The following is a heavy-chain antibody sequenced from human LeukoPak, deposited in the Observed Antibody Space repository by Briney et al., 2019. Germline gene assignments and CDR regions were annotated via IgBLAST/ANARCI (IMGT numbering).Heavy chain of an antibody. CDR1: GFTFSSYA. D-gene: IGHD6-13*01. V-gene: IGHV3-23*01. CDR3: AKDTGPAAGITADY. J-gene: IGHJ4*02. CDR2: IRGSDDST. Sequence: GGSLRLSCAASGFTFSSYAMTWVRQAPGEGLEWVSTIRGSDDSTYYADSVKGRFTISRDNSKNTLYLQMNSLRAEDTAIYYCAKDTGPAAGITADYWGQGTLVTVSS.